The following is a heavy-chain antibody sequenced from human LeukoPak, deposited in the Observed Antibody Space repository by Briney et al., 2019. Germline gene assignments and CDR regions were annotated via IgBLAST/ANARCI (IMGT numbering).Heavy chain of an antibody. D-gene: IGHD1-14*01. Sequence: PGGSLRLSCAASGFSFSTYTMNWVRQAPGKGLEWVSSISSSSSYIYFADSVKGRFIISRDNAKNSLYLQMNNLRAEDTAVYYCARDDTWQYRGNWFDPWGQGTLVTVSS. CDR3: ARDDTWQYRGNWFDP. V-gene: IGHV3-21*01. J-gene: IGHJ5*02. CDR1: GFSFSTYT. CDR2: ISSSSSYI.